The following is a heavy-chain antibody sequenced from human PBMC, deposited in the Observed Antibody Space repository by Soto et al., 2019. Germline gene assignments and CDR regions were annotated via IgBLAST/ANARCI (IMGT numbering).Heavy chain of an antibody. V-gene: IGHV3-43D*04. D-gene: IGHD6-19*01. Sequence: EVQLVESEGVVVQPGGSLRLSCAASGFTFDDYAMHWVRQAPGKGLEWVSLISWDGGSTYYADSVKGRFTISRDNSKNSLYLQMNSLRAEDTALYYCAKDGVAAAGTYSSGWYLGPTHYYYYYGMDVWGQGTTVTVSS. CDR1: GFTFDDYA. CDR2: ISWDGGST. CDR3: AKDGVAAAGTYSSGWYLGPTHYYYYYGMDV. J-gene: IGHJ6*02.